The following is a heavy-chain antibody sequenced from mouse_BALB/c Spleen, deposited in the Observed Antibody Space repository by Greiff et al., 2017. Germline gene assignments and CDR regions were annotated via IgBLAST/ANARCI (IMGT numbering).Heavy chain of an antibody. V-gene: IGHV3-2*02. CDR3: ARLGDGKGCYFDY. D-gene: IGHD2-1*01. J-gene: IGHJ2*01. CDR1: GYSITSDYA. Sequence: EVKVEESGPGLVKPSQSLSLTCTVTGYSITSDYAWNWIRQFPGNKLEWMGYISYSGSTSYNPSLKSRISITRDTSKNQFFLQLNSVTTEDTATYYCARLGDGKGCYFDYWGQGTTLTVSS. CDR2: ISYSGST.